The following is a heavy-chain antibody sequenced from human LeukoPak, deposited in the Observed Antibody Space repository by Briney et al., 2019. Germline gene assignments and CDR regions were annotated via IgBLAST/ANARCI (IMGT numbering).Heavy chain of an antibody. CDR1: GFTFDDYA. J-gene: IGHJ4*02. CDR2: ISWNSGSI. CDR3: AREAAGTDY. D-gene: IGHD6-13*01. Sequence: PGRSLRLSCAASGFTFDDYAMHWVRQAPGKGLEWVSGISWNSGSIGYADSVKGRFTISRDNSKNTLYLQMNSLRAEDTAVYYCAREAAGTDYWGQGTLVTVSS. V-gene: IGHV3-9*01.